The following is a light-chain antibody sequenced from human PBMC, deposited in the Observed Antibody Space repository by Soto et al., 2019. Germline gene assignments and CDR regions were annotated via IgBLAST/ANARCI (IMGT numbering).Light chain of an antibody. Sequence: QSVLTQPPSASGTPGQRVTISCSGSSPNIGSNTVNWYQQLPGTAPKLLIYSNNPRPSGVPDRFSGSKSGTSASLAISGLQSEDEADYYCAAWDDSLKGPVFGGGTKLTVL. V-gene: IGLV1-44*01. CDR1: SPNIGSNT. J-gene: IGLJ3*02. CDR2: SNN. CDR3: AAWDDSLKGPV.